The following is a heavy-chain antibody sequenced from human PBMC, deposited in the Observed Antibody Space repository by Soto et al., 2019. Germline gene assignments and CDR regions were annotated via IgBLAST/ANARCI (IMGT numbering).Heavy chain of an antibody. D-gene: IGHD6-19*01. CDR2: IVVGSGNT. Sequence: GASVKVSCKASGFTFTSSAMQWVRQARGQRLEWIGWIVVGSGNTNYAQKFQERVTITRDMSTSTAYMELSSLRSEDTAVYYCAAVLTSGYSSGRVGIWGQGTMVTVS. CDR3: AAVLTSGYSSGRVGI. J-gene: IGHJ3*02. CDR1: GFTFTSSA. V-gene: IGHV1-58*02.